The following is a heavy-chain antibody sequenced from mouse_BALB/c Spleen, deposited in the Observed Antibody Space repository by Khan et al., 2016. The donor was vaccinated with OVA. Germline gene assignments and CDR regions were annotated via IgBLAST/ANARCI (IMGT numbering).Heavy chain of an antibody. J-gene: IGHJ3*01. D-gene: IGHD2-1*01. CDR1: GYTFTSYW. CDR3: ARGYFGNYEFVY. V-gene: IGHV1S132*01. Sequence: VELVESGAELVKPGASVKLSCKTSGYTFTSYWIQWVKQRPGQGLGWIGQIFPGTGTTYYNENFKGKATLTVDTSSSTAYMQFSSLTSEDSAVYFCARGYFGNYEFVYWGQGTLVTVSP. CDR2: IFPGTGTT.